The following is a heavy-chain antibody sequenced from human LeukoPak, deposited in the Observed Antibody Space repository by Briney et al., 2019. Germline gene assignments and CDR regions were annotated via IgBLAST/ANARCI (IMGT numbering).Heavy chain of an antibody. J-gene: IGHJ5*02. CDR2: TYTNGNT. CDR3: ARLYSSRRGEGFGP. CDR1: GGSISSYY. V-gene: IGHV4-4*07. Sequence: PSETLSLTRTVSGGSISSYYWGWIRQPAGEGLEWIGHTYTNGNTNYNPSLKSRVTMSVDTSKNQFSLNVNSVTAADTAVYYCARLYSSRRGEGFGPWGQGTLVTVSS. D-gene: IGHD6-13*01.